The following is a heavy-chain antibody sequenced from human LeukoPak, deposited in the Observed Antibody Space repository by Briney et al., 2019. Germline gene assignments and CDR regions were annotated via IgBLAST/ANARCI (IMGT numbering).Heavy chain of an antibody. J-gene: IGHJ4*02. V-gene: IGHV4-39*01. CDR1: GGSISSSSYY. Sequence: SETLSLTCTVSGGSISSSSYYWGWIRQPPGKGLEWIGSIYYSGSTYYNPSLKSRVTISVDTSKNQFSLKLSSVTAADTAVYYCARRTYYYDSSGYYFDFDYLGQGTLVTVSS. CDR3: ARRTYYYDSSGYYFDFDY. CDR2: IYYSGST. D-gene: IGHD3-22*01.